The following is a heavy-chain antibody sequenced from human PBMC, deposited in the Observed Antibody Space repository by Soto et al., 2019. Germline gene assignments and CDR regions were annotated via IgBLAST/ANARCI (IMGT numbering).Heavy chain of an antibody. J-gene: IGHJ5*02. CDR2: ISAYNGNT. CDR3: ARVVGQLWLLSRFDP. V-gene: IGHV1-18*04. Sequence: SVKVSCKASGYTFTSYGISWVRQAPGQGLEWMGWISAYNGNTNYAQKLQGRVTMTTDTSTSTAYMELRSLRSDDTAVYYCARVVGQLWLLSRFDPWGQGTLVTVSS. D-gene: IGHD5-18*01. CDR1: GYTFTSYG.